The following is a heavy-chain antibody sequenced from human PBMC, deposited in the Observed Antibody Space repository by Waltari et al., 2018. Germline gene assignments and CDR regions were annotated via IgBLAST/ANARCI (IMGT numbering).Heavy chain of an antibody. V-gene: IGHV3-30*18. CDR3: AKDHPPAYCGGDCYYYYYYGMDV. D-gene: IGHD2-21*02. CDR2: ISYDGSNK. J-gene: IGHJ6*02. Sequence: QVQLVESGGGVVQPGRSLRLSCAASGFTFSSYGMPWVRQAPGKGLEWVAVISYDGSNKYYADSVKGRFTISRDNSKNTLYLQMNSLRAEDTAVYYCAKDHPPAYCGGDCYYYYYYGMDVWGQGTTVTVSS. CDR1: GFTFSSYG.